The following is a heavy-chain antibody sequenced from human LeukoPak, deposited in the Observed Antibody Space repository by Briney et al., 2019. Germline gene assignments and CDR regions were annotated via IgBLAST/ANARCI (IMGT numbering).Heavy chain of an antibody. CDR1: GGSISSHY. J-gene: IGHJ6*03. Sequence: PSETLSLTCTVSGGSISSHYWSWIRQPPGKGLEWIGYIYYSGSTNYNPSLKSRVTISVDTSKNQFSLKLSSVTAADTAVYYCARGPYYDILTGYYYYYYYYMDVWGKGTTVTVSS. CDR3: ARGPYYDILTGYYYYYYYYMDV. V-gene: IGHV4-59*11. CDR2: IYYSGST. D-gene: IGHD3-9*01.